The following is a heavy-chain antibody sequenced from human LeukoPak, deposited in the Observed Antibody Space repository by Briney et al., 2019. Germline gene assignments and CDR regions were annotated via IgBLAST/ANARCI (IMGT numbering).Heavy chain of an antibody. V-gene: IGHV1-24*01. CDR1: GYTLTELS. D-gene: IGHD3-10*01. CDR3: AGYYPLYRSGSPFDY. J-gene: IGHJ4*02. Sequence: ASVKVSCKVSGYTLTELSMHWVRQAPGKGLEWMGGFDPEDGETIYAQKFQGRVTMTEDTSTDTAYMELSSLRSEDTAVYYCAGYYPLYRSGSPFDYWGQGTLVTVSS. CDR2: FDPEDGET.